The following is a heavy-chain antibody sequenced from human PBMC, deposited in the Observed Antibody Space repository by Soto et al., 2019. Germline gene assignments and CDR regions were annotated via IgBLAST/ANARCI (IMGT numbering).Heavy chain of an antibody. J-gene: IGHJ4*02. D-gene: IGHD5-12*01. Sequence: SVKASCKASGFTFTSSAVQWVRQARGQRLEWIGWIVVGSGNTNYAQKFQERVTITRDMSTSTAYMELSSLRSEDTAVYYCAPPSTAEMATIYNYRGQGTLVTVSS. CDR2: IVVGSGNT. V-gene: IGHV1-58*01. CDR3: APPSTAEMATIYNY. CDR1: GFTFTSSA.